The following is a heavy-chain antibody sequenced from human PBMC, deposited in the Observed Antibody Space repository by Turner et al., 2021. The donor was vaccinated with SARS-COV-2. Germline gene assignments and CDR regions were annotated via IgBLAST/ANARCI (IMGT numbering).Heavy chain of an antibody. V-gene: IGHV1-2*02. CDR1: GYTFTGYY. Sequence: QVQLVQSGAKVKKPGASVMVPCKASGYTFTGYYMHWVRQAPGQGLEWMGWINPNSGGTNYAQKFQGRVTMTRDTSISTAYMELSRLRSDDTAVYFCARDLFDLGSRWTQWGQGTLVTVSS. D-gene: IGHD6-13*01. CDR2: INPNSGGT. J-gene: IGHJ4*02. CDR3: ARDLFDLGSRWTQ.